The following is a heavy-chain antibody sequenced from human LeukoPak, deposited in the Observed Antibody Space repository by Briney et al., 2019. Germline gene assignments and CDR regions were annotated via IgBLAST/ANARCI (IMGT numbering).Heavy chain of an antibody. J-gene: IGHJ5*02. V-gene: IGHV5-10-1*01. Sequence: GESLKISCKGSRYSFTNSWISWVRQMPGKGLEWMGRIDPSDSYTNYSPSFQGHVTMSADKSTSTVYLQWSSLKASDTAMYYCTRSLTTTVTTRFDPWGQGTLVTASS. CDR1: RYSFTNSW. D-gene: IGHD4-17*01. CDR3: TRSLTTTVTTRFDP. CDR2: IDPSDSYT.